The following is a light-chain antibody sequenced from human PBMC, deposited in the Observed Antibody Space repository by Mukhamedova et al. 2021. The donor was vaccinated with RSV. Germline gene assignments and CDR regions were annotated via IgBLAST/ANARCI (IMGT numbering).Light chain of an antibody. Sequence: WYQRRLHGKAPKLLIYSASTLEGGVPSRFSGSGFGTDFTLTITNLQPDDFATYFCQQYTDIPRTFGQGT. CDR3: QQYTDIPRT. V-gene: IGKV1-5*03. J-gene: IGKJ2*01. CDR2: SAS.